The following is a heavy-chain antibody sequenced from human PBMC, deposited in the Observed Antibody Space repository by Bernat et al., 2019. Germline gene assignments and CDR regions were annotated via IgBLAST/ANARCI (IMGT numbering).Heavy chain of an antibody. CDR2: IMEDESEK. J-gene: IGHJ3*02. CDR3: ARFCGGDCRSPHDAFDI. D-gene: IGHD2-21*02. CDR1: GFTFRSHW. Sequence: EAQLVESGGGLVQPGGSLPLACIASGFTFRSHWMSWVRQAPGKGLEWVANIMEDESEKHYVDSVKGRFIISRDNAENSLYLQMNIVRGEDTAVYFWARFCGGDCRSPHDAFDIWGQGTMVTVSS. V-gene: IGHV3-7*03.